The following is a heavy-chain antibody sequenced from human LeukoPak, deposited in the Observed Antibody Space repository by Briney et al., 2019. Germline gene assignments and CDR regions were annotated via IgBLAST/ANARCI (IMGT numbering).Heavy chain of an antibody. Sequence: SETLSLTCTVSDDSITMYYWTWIRQPPGKGLEWIGYVDHTGSTKFNPSLNGRVSISRDTSNNFFSLRLRSVTAADTAVYYCARARIVAGYWFDPWGQGTLVTVSS. CDR3: ARARIVAGYWFDP. V-gene: IGHV4-59*01. CDR1: DDSITMYY. D-gene: IGHD5-12*01. J-gene: IGHJ5*02. CDR2: VDHTGST.